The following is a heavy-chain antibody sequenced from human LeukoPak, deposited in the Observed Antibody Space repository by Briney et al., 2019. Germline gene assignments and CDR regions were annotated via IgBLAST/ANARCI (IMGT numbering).Heavy chain of an antibody. D-gene: IGHD1-1*01. V-gene: IGHV3-30*18. J-gene: IGHJ4*02. CDR2: TSYDGSSK. Sequence: GRSLRLSCAASGFTFSTYGMHWVRQAPGKGLEWVAVTSYDGSSKFYADSVKGRFTISRDNSKNTLYLQMNSLRADDTAVYYCAKDRPGGTFPIDYWGQGTLVTLSP. CDR1: GFTFSTYG. CDR3: AKDRPGGTFPIDY.